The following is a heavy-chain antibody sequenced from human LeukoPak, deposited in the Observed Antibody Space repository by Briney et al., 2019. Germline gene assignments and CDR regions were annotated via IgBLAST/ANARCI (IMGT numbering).Heavy chain of an antibody. CDR2: FDPEDGET. CDR3: ATALVSGKSNWFDP. V-gene: IGHV1-24*01. Sequence: GASVKVSCKVSGYTLTELSMHWVRQAPGKGREWRGGFDPEDGETIYAQKFQGRVTMTEDTSTDTAYMELSSLRSEDTAVYYCATALVSGKSNWFDPWGQGTLVTVSS. CDR1: GYTLTELS. J-gene: IGHJ5*02. D-gene: IGHD3-9*01.